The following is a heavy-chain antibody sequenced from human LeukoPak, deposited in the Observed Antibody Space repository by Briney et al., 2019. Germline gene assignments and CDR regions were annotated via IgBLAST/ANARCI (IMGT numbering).Heavy chain of an antibody. V-gene: IGHV1-18*01. CDR1: GYTFTSYG. D-gene: IGHD3-22*01. CDR2: ISAYNGNT. CDR3: ARDGGDYYDSSGYFAY. J-gene: IGHJ4*02. Sequence: ASVKVSCKASGYTFTSYGISWVRQAPGQGLEWMGWISAYNGNTNYAQKLQGRVTVTTDTSTSTAYMELRSLRSDDTAVYYCARDGGDYYDSSGYFAYWGQGTLVTVSS.